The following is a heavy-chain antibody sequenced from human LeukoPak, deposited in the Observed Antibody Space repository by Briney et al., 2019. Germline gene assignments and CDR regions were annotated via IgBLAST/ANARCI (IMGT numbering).Heavy chain of an antibody. CDR1: GFTFSDYA. D-gene: IGHD3-9*01. Sequence: GGSLRLSCAASGFTFSDYATNWVRQAPGKGLEWVSSISGSAISTYYADSVKGRFTISRDNSRNTLYLQMNSLRAEDTALFYCAKGDNNILTGYYNSFDSWGQGTLVTVSS. V-gene: IGHV3-23*01. CDR3: AKGDNNILTGYYNSFDS. J-gene: IGHJ4*02. CDR2: ISGSAIST.